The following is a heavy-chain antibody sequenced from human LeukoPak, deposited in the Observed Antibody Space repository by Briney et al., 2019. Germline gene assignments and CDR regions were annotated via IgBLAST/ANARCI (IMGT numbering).Heavy chain of an antibody. Sequence: GGSLRLSCAASGFTFSNAWTSWVRQAPGKGLEWVGRIKSKTDGGTTDYAAPVKGRFTISRDDSKNTLYLQMNSLKTEDTAVYYCTTVLAYCSSTSCFYYFDYWGQGTLVTVSS. D-gene: IGHD2-2*01. CDR2: IKSKTDGGTT. V-gene: IGHV3-15*01. J-gene: IGHJ4*02. CDR3: TTVLAYCSSTSCFYYFDY. CDR1: GFTFSNAW.